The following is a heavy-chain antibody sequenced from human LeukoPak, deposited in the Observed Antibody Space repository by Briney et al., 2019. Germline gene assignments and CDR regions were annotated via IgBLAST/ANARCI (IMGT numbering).Heavy chain of an antibody. J-gene: IGHJ4*02. D-gene: IGHD3-10*01. CDR1: GFTFSSYG. Sequence: GGSLRLSCAASGFTFSSYGMHWVRQAPGKGLEWVAFIRYDGSNKYYADSVKGRFTISRDNSKNTLYLQMNSLRAEDTAVYYCAKEGNYYLKYYFDYWGQGTLVTVSS. CDR2: IRYDGSNK. CDR3: AKEGNYYLKYYFDY. V-gene: IGHV3-30*02.